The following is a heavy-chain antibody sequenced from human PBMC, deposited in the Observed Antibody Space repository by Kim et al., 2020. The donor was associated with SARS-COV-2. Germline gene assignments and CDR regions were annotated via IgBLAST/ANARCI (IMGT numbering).Heavy chain of an antibody. CDR3: AKGISRGEVVVAANDRGPYGTDV. D-gene: IGHD2-15*01. Sequence: GGSLRLTCAASGFTFDDYTMHWVRQDPGKGLEWVSGISWNSGSIGYADSVKGRFTISRDNAKNSLYLQMNSLRAEDTALYYCAKGISRGEVVVAANDRGPYGTDVWGQGTTVTVSS. CDR2: ISWNSGSI. V-gene: IGHV3-9*01. J-gene: IGHJ6*02. CDR1: GFTFDDYT.